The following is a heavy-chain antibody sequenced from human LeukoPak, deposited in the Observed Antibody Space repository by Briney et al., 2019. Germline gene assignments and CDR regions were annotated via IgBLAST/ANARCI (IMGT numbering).Heavy chain of an antibody. Sequence: GGSLRLSCAASGFTFTSYEMNWVRQAPGKGLEWVSYISSSCSTTYYADSMKGRFTISRDNAKNSLYLQMNSLRAEDTAVYYCARAPAGANYYLDVWGKGTTVTICS. CDR3: ARAPAGANYYLDV. J-gene: IGHJ6*03. D-gene: IGHD1-14*01. V-gene: IGHV3-48*03. CDR2: ISSSCSTT. CDR1: GFTFTSYE.